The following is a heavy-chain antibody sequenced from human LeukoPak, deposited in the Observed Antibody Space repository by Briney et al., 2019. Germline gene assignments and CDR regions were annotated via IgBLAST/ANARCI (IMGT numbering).Heavy chain of an antibody. Sequence: PSETLSLTCAVYGGSFSGYYWSWLRQPPGKGLEWIGEINHSGSTNYNPSLKSRVTISVDTSKNQFSLKLSSVTAADTAVYYCARRLVVRGVIRYYMDVWGKGTTVTISS. CDR3: ARRLVVRGVIRYYMDV. J-gene: IGHJ6*03. V-gene: IGHV4-34*01. CDR2: INHSGST. CDR1: GGSFSGYY. D-gene: IGHD3-10*01.